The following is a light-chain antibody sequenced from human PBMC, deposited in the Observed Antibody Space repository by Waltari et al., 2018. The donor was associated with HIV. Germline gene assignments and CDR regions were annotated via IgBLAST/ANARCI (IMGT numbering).Light chain of an antibody. Sequence: SYELTQPHSVSVSPGHKVRITCAGDKLGEKIVFWYRQKPGQSPLLLIYEDRKRPSGIPERFSASNSGNTATLAITGTQTMDEADYYCQTWDGSAGVFGGGTKLTV. CDR2: EDR. CDR1: KLGEKI. J-gene: IGLJ2*01. V-gene: IGLV3-1*01. CDR3: QTWDGSAGV.